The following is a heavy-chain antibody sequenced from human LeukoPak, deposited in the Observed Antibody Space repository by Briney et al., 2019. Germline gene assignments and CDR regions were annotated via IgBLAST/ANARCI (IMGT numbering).Heavy chain of an antibody. Sequence: GGSLRLSCAASGFTFSSYGMHWVRQAPGKGLEWVAFIRYDGSNKYYADSVKGRFTISRDNSKNTLYLQMNSLRAEDTAVYYCAKDRSAYNWNCEFDYWGQGTLVTVSS. V-gene: IGHV3-30*02. CDR1: GFTFSSYG. CDR3: AKDRSAYNWNCEFDY. J-gene: IGHJ4*02. CDR2: IRYDGSNK. D-gene: IGHD1-7*01.